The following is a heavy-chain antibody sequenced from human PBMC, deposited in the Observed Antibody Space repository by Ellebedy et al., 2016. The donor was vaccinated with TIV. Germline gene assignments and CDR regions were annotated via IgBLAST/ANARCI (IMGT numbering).Heavy chain of an antibody. V-gene: IGHV1-69*13. D-gene: IGHD5-12*01. CDR1: GGTFSSYA. CDR3: AILVVATTSGYYYYGMDV. Sequence: SVKVSXXASGGTFSSYAISWVRQAPGQGLEWMGGIIPIFGTANYAQKFQGRVTITADESTSTAYMELSSLRSEDTAVYYCAILVVATTSGYYYYGMDVWGQGTTVTVSS. CDR2: IIPIFGTA. J-gene: IGHJ6*02.